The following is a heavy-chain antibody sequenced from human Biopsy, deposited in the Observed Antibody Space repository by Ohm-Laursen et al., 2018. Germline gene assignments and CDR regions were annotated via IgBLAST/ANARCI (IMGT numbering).Heavy chain of an antibody. CDR3: ARGSNEYGGLYFPH. CDR1: GGSFRSDY. J-gene: IGHJ1*01. CDR2: IYHSGST. Sequence: SETLSLTCTVSGGSFRSDYWSWIRQPPGKGLEWIGHIYHSGSTSYKPSLKSRVTISVDTSKNHFSLRLTSVTAADTAVYYCARGSNEYGGLYFPHWGQGTLVTVSS. D-gene: IGHD4-23*01. V-gene: IGHV4-59*01.